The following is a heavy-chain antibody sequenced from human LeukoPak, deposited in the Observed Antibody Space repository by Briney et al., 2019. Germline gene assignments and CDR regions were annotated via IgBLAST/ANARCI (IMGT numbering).Heavy chain of an antibody. CDR2: IISMFDTP. CDR1: GDTFTTYA. Sequence: SVKVSCKASGDTFTTYAIIWVRQAPGQGLEWMGGIISMFDTPNYAQRLQGRVTITADKSTKTAYMELTSLRSEDTAVYYCARAGIPGYCTNVTCSNWLDPWGQGTLVTVSS. V-gene: IGHV1-69*06. CDR3: ARAGIPGYCTNVTCSNWLDP. D-gene: IGHD2-8*01. J-gene: IGHJ5*02.